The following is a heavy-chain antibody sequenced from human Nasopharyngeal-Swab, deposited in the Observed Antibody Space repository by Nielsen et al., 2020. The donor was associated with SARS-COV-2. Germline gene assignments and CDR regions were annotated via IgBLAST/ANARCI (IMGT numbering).Heavy chain of an antibody. D-gene: IGHD6-13*01. CDR3: ARPYSASYSSSWYWFDP. CDR1: GGSFSSSSYY. V-gene: IGHV4-39*01. CDR2: IYYSGST. J-gene: IGHJ5*02. Sequence: SETLSLTCTVSGGSFSSSSYYWGWIRQPPGKGLEWIGNIYYSGSTYYNPSLKSRVTISVDSSKNQFSLRLSSVTAADTAVYYCARPYSASYSSSWYWFDPWGQGTLVTVSS.